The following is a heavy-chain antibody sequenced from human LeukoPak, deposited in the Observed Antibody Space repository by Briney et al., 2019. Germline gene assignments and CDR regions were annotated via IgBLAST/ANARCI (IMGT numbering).Heavy chain of an antibody. D-gene: IGHD2-2*02. CDR2: IYHSGST. V-gene: IGHV4-34*01. CDR3: ARLSIGCSSTSCYSLDY. CDR1: GGSFSGYY. Sequence: SETLSLTCAVYGGSFSGYYWSWIRQPPGKGLEWIGYIYHSGSTYYNPSLKSRVTISVDRSKNQFSLKLSSVTAADTAVYYCARLSIGCSSTSCYSLDYWGQGTLVTVSS. J-gene: IGHJ4*02.